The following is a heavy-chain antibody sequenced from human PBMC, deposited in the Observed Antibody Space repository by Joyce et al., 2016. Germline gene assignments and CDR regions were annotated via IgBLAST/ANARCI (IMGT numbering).Heavy chain of an antibody. CDR3: ARARSSEYYYAMDV. CDR1: GLTVSSNY. Sequence: EAQLVESGGGLVQPGGSLRLSWAASGLTVSSNYRSWVRQAPGKGLGWVSVIYSGGSTYYADSVKGRFTISRHNSKNTLYLQMNSLRAEDTALYYCARARSSEYYYAMDVWGQGTTVTVSS. CDR2: IYSGGST. V-gene: IGHV3-53*04. J-gene: IGHJ6*02.